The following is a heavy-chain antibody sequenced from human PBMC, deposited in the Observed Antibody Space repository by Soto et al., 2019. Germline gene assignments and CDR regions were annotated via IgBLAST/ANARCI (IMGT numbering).Heavy chain of an antibody. Sequence: PGGSLRLSCAASGFTFSSYGMHWVRQAPGKGLEWVAVIWYDGSNKYYADSVKGRFTISRDNSKNTLYLQMNSLRAEDTAVYYCTTDDPAAVEGFDPWGQGTLVTSPQ. CDR2: IWYDGSNK. D-gene: IGHD2-15*01. V-gene: IGHV3-33*01. CDR3: TTDDPAAVEGFDP. CDR1: GFTFSSYG. J-gene: IGHJ5*02.